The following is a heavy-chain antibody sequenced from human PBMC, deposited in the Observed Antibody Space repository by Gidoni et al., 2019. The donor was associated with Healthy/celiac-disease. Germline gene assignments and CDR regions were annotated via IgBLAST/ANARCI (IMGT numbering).Heavy chain of an antibody. CDR3: AKAYTYQQGGFWFDP. D-gene: IGHD2-2*02. CDR2: SSGSGGST. Sequence: EVQLLESGGGLVQPGGSLRLSCSASGFTFSSYAMSGVRQAPGKGLEWVSASSGSGGSTYYADSVKGRFTISRDNSKNTLYLQMNSLRAEDTAVYYCAKAYTYQQGGFWFDPWGQGTLVTVSS. V-gene: IGHV3-23*01. CDR1: GFTFSSYA. J-gene: IGHJ5*02.